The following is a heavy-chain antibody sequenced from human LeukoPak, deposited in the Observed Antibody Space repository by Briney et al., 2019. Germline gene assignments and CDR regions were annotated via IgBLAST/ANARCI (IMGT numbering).Heavy chain of an antibody. J-gene: IGHJ3*02. D-gene: IGHD1-26*01. V-gene: IGHV3-23*01. CDR1: GFTFSNYA. CDR3: ARGGSYLSAFDI. Sequence: PGGSLRLSCAASGFTFSNYAVSWGRQAPGKGLEWVSAISGSGGSTYYADSVKGRFTISRDNSKNTLYLQMNSLRAEDTAVYYCARGGSYLSAFDIWGQGTMVTVSS. CDR2: ISGSGGST.